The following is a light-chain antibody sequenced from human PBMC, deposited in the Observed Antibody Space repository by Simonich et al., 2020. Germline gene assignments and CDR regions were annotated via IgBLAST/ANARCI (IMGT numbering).Light chain of an antibody. CDR1: SGSIASNY. CDR2: EDN. CDR3: QSYDSSNHRV. J-gene: IGLJ3*02. Sequence: NFMLTQPHSVSESPGKTVTISCTRSSGSIASNYVQWYQQRPGSAPTTVIYEDNQRPSGVPDRFSGSIDSSSNSASPTISGLKTEDEADYYCQSYDSSNHRVFGGGTKLTVL. V-gene: IGLV6-57*03.